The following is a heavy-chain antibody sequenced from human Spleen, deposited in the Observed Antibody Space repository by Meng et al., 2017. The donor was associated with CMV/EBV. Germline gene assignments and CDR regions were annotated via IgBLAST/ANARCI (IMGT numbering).Heavy chain of an antibody. V-gene: IGHV1-8*01. J-gene: IGHJ4*02. CDR1: GYNFNNFD. CDR2: MNPDSGDT. CDR3: ARQNVRYFDY. D-gene: IGHD2-8*01. Sequence: KLSCKASGYNFNNFDINWVRQAGGQGLEWVGWMNPDSGDTGYPQKFQGRVTMTTDTSTSTAYMELRSLRSDDTAVYYCARQNVRYFDYWGQGTLVTVSS.